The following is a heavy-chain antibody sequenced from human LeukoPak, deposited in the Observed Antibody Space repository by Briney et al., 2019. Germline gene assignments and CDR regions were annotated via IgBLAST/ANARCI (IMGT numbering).Heavy chain of an antibody. V-gene: IGHV1-69*05. J-gene: IGHJ5*02. CDR1: GGTFSSYA. CDR3: ARALSWSITALNDWFDP. D-gene: IGHD6-6*01. Sequence: ASVKVSCKASGGTFSSYAISWVRQAPGQGLEWMGGIIPIFGTANYAQKFQGRVTITTDESTSTAYMELSSLRSEDTAVYYCARALSWSITALNDWFDPWGQGTLVTVSS. CDR2: IIPIFGTA.